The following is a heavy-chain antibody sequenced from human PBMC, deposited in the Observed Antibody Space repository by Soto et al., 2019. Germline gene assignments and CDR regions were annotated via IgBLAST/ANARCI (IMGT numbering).Heavy chain of an antibody. D-gene: IGHD4-17*01. J-gene: IGHJ6*03. CDR1: GFTVSSNY. CDR3: ARELYGPQNYYYYYMDV. CDR2: TYSGGST. V-gene: IGHV3-53*04. Sequence: PGGSLRLSCAASGFTVSSNYMSWVRQAPGKGLEWVSVTYSGGSTYYADSVKGRFTISRHNSKNTLYLQMNSLRAEDTAVYYCARELYGPQNYYYYYMDVWGKGTTVTVSS.